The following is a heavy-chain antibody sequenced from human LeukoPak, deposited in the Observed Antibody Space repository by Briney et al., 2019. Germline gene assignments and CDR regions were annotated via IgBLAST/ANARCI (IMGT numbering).Heavy chain of an antibody. D-gene: IGHD6-13*01. CDR1: TLTLNNYW. CDR2: IKQDGSEK. CDR3: ASRAGYTGSWSAFDY. V-gene: IGHV3-7*05. Sequence: GGSLRLSCTASTLTLNNYWMSWVRQAPGKGLEWVANIKQDGSEKYHVDSVKGRFTISRDNAKNSLYFQMNSLRAEDTAVYYCASRAGYTGSWSAFDYWGQGTLVTVSS. J-gene: IGHJ4*02.